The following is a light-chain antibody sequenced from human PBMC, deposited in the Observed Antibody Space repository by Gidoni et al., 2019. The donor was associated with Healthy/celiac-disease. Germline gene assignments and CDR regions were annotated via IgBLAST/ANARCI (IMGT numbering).Light chain of an antibody. CDR1: QGISSW. Sequence: DIQTTQSPSSVSASVGDRVTITCRASQGISSWLAWYPQKPGKAPKLLIYAASRLQSGVPSRLSGSGSGTDFTLTISSLQPEDFATYYCQQANSFPPHFXGXTKVXIK. V-gene: IGKV1-12*01. CDR2: AAS. CDR3: QQANSFPPH. J-gene: IGKJ4*01.